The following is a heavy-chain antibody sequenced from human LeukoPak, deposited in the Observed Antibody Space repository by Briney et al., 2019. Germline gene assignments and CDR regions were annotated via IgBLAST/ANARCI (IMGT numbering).Heavy chain of an antibody. CDR3: ARGDFWSGYFDY. J-gene: IGHJ4*02. Sequence: GGSLRLSCTASGFTFGDYAMSWFRQAPGKGLEWVSYISSSSSTIYYADSVKGRFTISRDNAKNSLYLQMNSLRAEDTAVYYCARGDFWSGYFDYWGQGTLVTVSS. CDR2: ISSSSSTI. CDR1: GFTFGDYA. D-gene: IGHD3-3*01. V-gene: IGHV3-48*01.